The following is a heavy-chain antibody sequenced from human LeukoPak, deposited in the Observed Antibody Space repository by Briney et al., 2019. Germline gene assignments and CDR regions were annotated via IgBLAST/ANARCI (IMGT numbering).Heavy chain of an antibody. Sequence: PGRSLRPSCAASGFTFDDYAVHWVRQAPGGSLWWVSGISWNSGSIGYADSVKGRFTISTDNAKNSLYLQMNSLRAEDTALYYCAKDTEAVVTARIDYWGQGTLVTVSS. CDR1: GFTFDDYA. CDR3: AKDTEAVVTARIDY. CDR2: ISWNSGSI. V-gene: IGHV3-9*01. D-gene: IGHD2-21*02. J-gene: IGHJ4*02.